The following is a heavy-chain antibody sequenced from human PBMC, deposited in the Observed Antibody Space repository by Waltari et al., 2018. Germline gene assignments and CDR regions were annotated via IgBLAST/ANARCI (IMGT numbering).Heavy chain of an antibody. Sequence: QVLLQESGPGLVKPSETLSLTCAVYGGSFSGYYWSWIRQPPGKGLEWIGEINHSGSTNYNPSLKSPVTISVDTSKNQFSLKLSSVAAADTAVYYCARLRRGYSYSRYFGYWGQGTLVTVSS. CDR3: ARLRRGYSYSRYFGY. J-gene: IGHJ4*02. CDR1: GGSFSGYY. V-gene: IGHV4-34*01. CDR2: INHSGST. D-gene: IGHD5-18*01.